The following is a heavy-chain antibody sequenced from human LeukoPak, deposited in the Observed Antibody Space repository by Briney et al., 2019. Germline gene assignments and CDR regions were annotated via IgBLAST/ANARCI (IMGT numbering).Heavy chain of an antibody. V-gene: IGHV4-34*01. J-gene: IGHJ6*03. D-gene: IGHD4-17*01. CDR1: GGSFSGYY. Sequence: PSETLSLTCAVYGGSFSGYYWSWIRQPPGKGLEWIGEINHSGSTNYNPSLKSRVTISVDTSKNQFSLKLSSVTAADTAVYYCARSRSPYYYYYMDVWGKRTTVTVSS. CDR3: ARSRSPYYYYYMDV. CDR2: INHSGST.